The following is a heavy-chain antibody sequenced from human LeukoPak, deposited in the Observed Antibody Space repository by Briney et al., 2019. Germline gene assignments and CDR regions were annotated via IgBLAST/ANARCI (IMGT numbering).Heavy chain of an antibody. D-gene: IGHD6-13*01. CDR1: GFTFSNYE. Sequence: PGGSLRLSCAASGFTFSNYEMSWVRQAPGKGLEWLSYISSTATIMYYADSVKGRFTISRDNAKNSLYLQMNSLSAEDTAVYYCASRALIEAGKGYYFDYWGQGTLVTVSS. CDR3: ASRALIEAGKGYYFDY. J-gene: IGHJ4*02. V-gene: IGHV3-48*03. CDR2: ISSTATIM.